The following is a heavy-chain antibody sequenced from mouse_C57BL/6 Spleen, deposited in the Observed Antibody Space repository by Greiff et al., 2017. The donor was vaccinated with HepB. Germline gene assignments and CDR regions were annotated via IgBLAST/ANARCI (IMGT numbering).Heavy chain of an antibody. D-gene: IGHD1-1*01. Sequence: QVQLQQSGAELVRPGASVTLSCKASGYTFTDYEMHWVKQTPVHGLEWIGAIDPETGGTAYNQKFKGKAILTADKSSSTAYMELRSLTSEDSAVYYCTRFPLTTVVATDYWGQGTTLTVSS. CDR3: TRFPLTTVVATDY. J-gene: IGHJ2*01. CDR1: GYTFTDYE. V-gene: IGHV1-15*01. CDR2: IDPETGGT.